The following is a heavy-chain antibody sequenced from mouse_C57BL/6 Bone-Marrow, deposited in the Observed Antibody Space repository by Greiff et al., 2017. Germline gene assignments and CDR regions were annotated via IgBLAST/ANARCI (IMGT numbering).Heavy chain of an antibody. V-gene: IGHV1-69*01. CDR3: AREGYYGSSPWYFDV. CDR1: GYTFTSYW. J-gene: IGHJ1*03. Sequence: QVQLQQSGAELVMPGASVKLSCKASGYTFTSYWMHWVKQRPGQGLEWIGEIDPSDSYTNYNQKFKGKSTLTVDKSSSTAYMQLSSLTSEDSAVYYCAREGYYGSSPWYFDVWGTGTTVTVSS. CDR2: IDPSDSYT. D-gene: IGHD1-1*01.